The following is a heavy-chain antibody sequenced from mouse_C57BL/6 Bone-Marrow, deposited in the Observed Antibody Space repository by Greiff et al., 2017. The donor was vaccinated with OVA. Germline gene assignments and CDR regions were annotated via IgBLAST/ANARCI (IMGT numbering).Heavy chain of an antibody. V-gene: IGHV14-4*01. CDR3: TTGGGFDY. CDR1: GFNIKDDY. Sequence: VQLQQSGAELVRQGASVKLSCTASGFNIKDDYMHWVKQRPEQGLEWIGWIDPENGDTEYASKFQGKATITADTSSNTAYLQLSSLTSEDTAVYYCTTGGGFDYWGQGTTLTVSS. CDR2: IDPENGDT. J-gene: IGHJ2*01.